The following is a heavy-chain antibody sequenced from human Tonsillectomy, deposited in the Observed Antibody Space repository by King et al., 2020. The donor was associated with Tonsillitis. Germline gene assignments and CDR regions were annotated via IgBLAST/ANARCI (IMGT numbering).Heavy chain of an antibody. CDR2: ISSSGTYT. Sequence: VQLVESGGGLVKPGGSLRLSCAASGFTFSDYYITWIRQAPGKGLEWISYISSSGTYTNYADSVKGRFTISRDNAKNSLYLQVNSLRAEDTAVYYCAREGATHREKYYFNYWGQGTRVTVSS. CDR3: AREGATHREKYYFNY. D-gene: IGHD5-12*01. CDR1: GFTFSDYY. J-gene: IGHJ4*02. V-gene: IGHV3-11*06.